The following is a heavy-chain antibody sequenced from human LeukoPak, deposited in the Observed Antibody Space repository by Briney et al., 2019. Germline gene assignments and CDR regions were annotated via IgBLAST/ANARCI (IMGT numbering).Heavy chain of an antibody. D-gene: IGHD1-1*01. J-gene: IGHJ6*02. CDR2: IDPSDSYT. Sequence: GESLRISCKGSGYSFTSYWISWVRQMPGKSLEWMGRIDPSDSYTNYSPSFQGHVTISADKSISTAYLQWGSLKASDTAMYYCARHENPLGTSRGMDVWGQGTTVTVSS. CDR3: ARHENPLGTSRGMDV. V-gene: IGHV5-10-1*01. CDR1: GYSFTSYW.